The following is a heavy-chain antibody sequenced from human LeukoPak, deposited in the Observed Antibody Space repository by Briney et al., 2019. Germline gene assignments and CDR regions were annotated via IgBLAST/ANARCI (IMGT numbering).Heavy chain of an antibody. CDR2: IKQDGSEK. Sequence: GGSLRLSCAASGFTFSSYAMSWVRQAPGKGLEWVANIKQDGSEKYYVDSVKGRFTISRDNAKNSLFLQMNSLRAEDTAVYYCARINSGRHLGDAFDIWGQGTTVTVSS. J-gene: IGHJ3*02. CDR1: GFTFSSYA. CDR3: ARINSGRHLGDAFDI. V-gene: IGHV3-7*01. D-gene: IGHD1-26*01.